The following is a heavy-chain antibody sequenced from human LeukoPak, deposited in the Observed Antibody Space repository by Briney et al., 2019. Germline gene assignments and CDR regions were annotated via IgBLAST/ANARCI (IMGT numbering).Heavy chain of an antibody. J-gene: IGHJ5*02. Sequence: ASVKVSCKASGYTFTSYGISWVRQAPGQGLEWMGWISAYNGNTNYAQKLQGRITMTTDTSTSTAYMELRSLRSDDTAVYYCARDCLLLRFGECGGQDWFDPWGQGTLVTVSS. CDR1: GYTFTSYG. V-gene: IGHV1-18*04. CDR3: ARDCLLLRFGECGGQDWFDP. D-gene: IGHD3-10*01. CDR2: ISAYNGNT.